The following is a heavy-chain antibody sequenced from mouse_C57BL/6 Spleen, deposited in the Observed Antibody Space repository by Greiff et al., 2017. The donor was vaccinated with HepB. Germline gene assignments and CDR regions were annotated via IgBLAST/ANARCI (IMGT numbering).Heavy chain of an antibody. V-gene: IGHV1-85*01. CDR3: ARDYYGSSDYFDY. D-gene: IGHD1-1*01. CDR1: GYTFTSYD. J-gene: IGHJ2*01. CDR2: IYPRDGST. Sequence: VQLVESGPELVKPGASVKLSCKASGYTFTSYDINWVKQRPGQGLEWIGWIYPRDGSTKYNEKFKGKATLTVDTSSSTAYMELHSLTSEDSAVYFCARDYYGSSDYFDYWGQGTTLTVSS.